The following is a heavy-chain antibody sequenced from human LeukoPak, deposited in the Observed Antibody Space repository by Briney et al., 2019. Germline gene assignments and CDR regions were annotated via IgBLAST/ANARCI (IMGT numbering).Heavy chain of an antibody. J-gene: IGHJ2*01. CDR1: EFTVSNNY. CDR2: FYAGGNT. CDR3: VSQGYCSGGTCNWHFGL. D-gene: IGHD2-15*01. Sequence: GGSLRLSCAASEFTVSNNYMIWVRQAPGKGLEWVSVFYAGGNTNCADSVKGRFTMSRDNSKNALYLQMNSLRGDDTAVYFCVSQGYCSGGTCNWHFGLWGRGTLVTVSS. V-gene: IGHV3-66*01.